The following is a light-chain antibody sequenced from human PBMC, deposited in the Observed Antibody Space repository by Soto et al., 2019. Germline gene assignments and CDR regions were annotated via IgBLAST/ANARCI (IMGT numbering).Light chain of an antibody. Sequence: EIVLTQSPATLSSSPGERATLSCRASQSVSSSLAGYHQKPGQAPRLLIYGASNRAGGIPARFSGSGSGTDFTLTISSLEPEDFAVYYCQQRRNWPVTFGQGTRLEIK. CDR2: GAS. CDR3: QQRRNWPVT. J-gene: IGKJ5*01. CDR1: QSVSSS. V-gene: IGKV3-11*01.